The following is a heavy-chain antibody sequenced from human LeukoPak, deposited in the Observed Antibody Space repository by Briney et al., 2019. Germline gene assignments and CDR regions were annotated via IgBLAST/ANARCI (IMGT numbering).Heavy chain of an antibody. CDR2: IYYSGSP. D-gene: IGHD3-10*01. Sequence: SQTLSLTCAVSGASISRYLWSWIRQPPGKGLEWIGYIYYSGSPNYSPSLKSRVTISVDTSKNQFSLKLSSVTAADTATYYCARLMYYSDSGSYGMDVWGQGTTVTVSS. V-gene: IGHV4-59*08. J-gene: IGHJ6*02. CDR3: ARLMYYSDSGSYGMDV. CDR1: GASISRYL.